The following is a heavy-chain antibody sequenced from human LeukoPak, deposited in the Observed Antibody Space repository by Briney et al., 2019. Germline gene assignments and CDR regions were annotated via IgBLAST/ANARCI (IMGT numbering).Heavy chain of an antibody. Sequence: GGSLRLSCAASGFTFSSYEMNWVRQAPGKGLEWVSYISSSGSTIYYADSVKGRFTISRDNAKNSLYLQMISLRAEDTAVYYCARDDPRWFGESPFDYWGQGTLVTVSS. J-gene: IGHJ4*02. CDR2: ISSSGSTI. CDR1: GFTFSSYE. D-gene: IGHD3-10*01. V-gene: IGHV3-48*03. CDR3: ARDDPRWFGESPFDY.